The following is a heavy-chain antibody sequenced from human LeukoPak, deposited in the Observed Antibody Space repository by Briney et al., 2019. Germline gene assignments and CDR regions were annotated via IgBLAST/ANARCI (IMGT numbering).Heavy chain of an antibody. V-gene: IGHV1-46*02. CDR2: INPSGGST. Sequence: ASVTVSCTASGYTFNNHYMYWVRQAPGQGLEWMGVINPSGGSTSYAQKFQGRVTMTRDTSTRTVYMEVNSLRSEDTAVYYCARAPSGWYEWFDPWGQGTLVTVSS. CDR3: ARAPSGWYEWFDP. CDR1: GYTFNNHY. J-gene: IGHJ5*02. D-gene: IGHD6-19*01.